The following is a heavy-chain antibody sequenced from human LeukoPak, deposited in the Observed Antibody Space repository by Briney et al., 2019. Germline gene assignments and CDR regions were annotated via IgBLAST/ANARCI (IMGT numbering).Heavy chain of an antibody. CDR2: IYYSGST. CDR3: ARSYSSSSYFDY. V-gene: IGHV4-59*01. Sequence: SETLSLTCTASGGSISSYYWSWIRQPPGKGLEWIGYIYYSGSTNYNPSLKSRVTISVDTSKNQFSLKLSSVTAADTAVYYCARSYSSSSYFDYWGQGTLVTVSS. CDR1: GGSISSYY. J-gene: IGHJ4*02. D-gene: IGHD6-13*01.